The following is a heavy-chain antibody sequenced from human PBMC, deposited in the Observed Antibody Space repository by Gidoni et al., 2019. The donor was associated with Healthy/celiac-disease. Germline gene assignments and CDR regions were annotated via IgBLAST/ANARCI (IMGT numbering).Heavy chain of an antibody. J-gene: IGHJ6*02. V-gene: IGHV4-31*03. CDR3: ARDRYCSSTSCSLGYYGMDV. CDR1: GGPISSGGYY. Sequence: QVQLQESGPGLVKPSQTLSLTCTVSGGPISSGGYYWSWIRQHPGKGLEWIGYIYYSGSTYYNPSLKSRVTISVDTSKNQFSLKLSSVTAADTAVYYCARDRYCSSTSCSLGYYGMDVWGQGTTVTVSS. CDR2: IYYSGST. D-gene: IGHD2-2*01.